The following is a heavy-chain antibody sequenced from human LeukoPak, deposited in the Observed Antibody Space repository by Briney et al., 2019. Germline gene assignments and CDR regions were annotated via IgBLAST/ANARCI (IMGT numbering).Heavy chain of an antibody. V-gene: IGHV4-59*01. D-gene: IGHD3-9*01. CDR1: GGSISSYY. Sequence: PSETLSLTCTVSGGSISSYYWSWIRQPPGKGLEWIGYIYYSGSTNYNPSLKSRVTISVDTSKNQLSLKLSSVTAADTAVYYCARGGYFDWLSYGAFDYWGRGTLVTVSS. CDR2: IYYSGST. J-gene: IGHJ4*02. CDR3: ARGGYFDWLSYGAFDY.